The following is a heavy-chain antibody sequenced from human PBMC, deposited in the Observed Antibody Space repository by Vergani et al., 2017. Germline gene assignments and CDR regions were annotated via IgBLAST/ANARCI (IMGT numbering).Heavy chain of an antibody. CDR3: GRETRDTPSSLDY. CDR1: SFKLGDYG. D-gene: IGHD5-24*01. V-gene: IGHV3-33*01. CDR2: TWYEDKNN. J-gene: IGHJ4*02. Sequence: QVQLVESGGGVVQPGRSLRLSCTPSSFKLGDYGMHLVRQAPGRGLEWVSMTWYEDKNNYYADSVKGRFTISKDISKNTLYLQMNSLRGDDTAGYYCGRETRDTPSSLDYWGQGTLVTVSS.